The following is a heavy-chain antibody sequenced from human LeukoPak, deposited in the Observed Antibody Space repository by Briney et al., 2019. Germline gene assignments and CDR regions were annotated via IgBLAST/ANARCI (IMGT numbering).Heavy chain of an antibody. CDR2: IYYSGST. V-gene: IGHV4-31*03. J-gene: IGHJ3*02. CDR3: ARVGELLDAFDI. D-gene: IGHD2-15*01. CDR1: GGSISSGGYY. Sequence: PSQTLSLTCTVSGGSISSGGYYWSWIRQHPGKGLEWIGYIYYSGSTYYNPSLKSRVTISVDTSKNQFSLKLSSVTAADTAVYYCARVGELLDAFDIWGQGTMVTVSS.